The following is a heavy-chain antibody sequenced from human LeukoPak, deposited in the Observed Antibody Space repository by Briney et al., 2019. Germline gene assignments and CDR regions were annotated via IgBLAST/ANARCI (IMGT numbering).Heavy chain of an antibody. CDR1: GDSITYFY. D-gene: IGHD6-19*01. J-gene: IGHJ4*02. Sequence: PSETLSLTCSVSGDSITYFYWSWIRQAAGKGLEWIGRISSSGSTDYNASLKSRVTMSVDTSKNQLSLKVISVTAADTAVYYCARGVSLASTAVAGFDYFDYWGQGTLVTVSS. CDR2: ISSSGST. V-gene: IGHV4-4*07. CDR3: ARGVSLASTAVAGFDYFDY.